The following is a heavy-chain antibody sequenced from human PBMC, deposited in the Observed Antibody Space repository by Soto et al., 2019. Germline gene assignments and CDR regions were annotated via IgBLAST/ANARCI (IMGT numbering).Heavy chain of an antibody. CDR3: ARHITLWFGESYFDY. D-gene: IGHD3-10*01. V-gene: IGHV4-39*01. CDR1: GGSISSSSYY. CDR2: IYYSGST. Sequence: PSETLSLTCTVSGGSISSSSYYWGWIRQPPGKGLEWIGSIYYSGSTYYNPSLKSRVTISVDTSKNQFSLKLSSVTAADTAVYYCARHITLWFGESYFDYWGQGTLVTVSP. J-gene: IGHJ4*02.